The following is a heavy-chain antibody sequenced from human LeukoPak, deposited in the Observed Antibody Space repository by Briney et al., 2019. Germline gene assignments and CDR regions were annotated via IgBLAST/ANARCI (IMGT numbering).Heavy chain of an antibody. Sequence: TSQTLSLTCTVSGGSISSGGYYWSWIRQHPGKGLEWIGYIYYSGSTYYNPSLKSRVTISVDTSKNQFSLKVSSVTAADTAVYYCASCDSSGCHFDYWGQGTLVTVSS. CDR2: IYYSGST. CDR1: GGSISSGGYY. V-gene: IGHV4-31*03. D-gene: IGHD3-22*01. CDR3: ASCDSSGCHFDY. J-gene: IGHJ4*02.